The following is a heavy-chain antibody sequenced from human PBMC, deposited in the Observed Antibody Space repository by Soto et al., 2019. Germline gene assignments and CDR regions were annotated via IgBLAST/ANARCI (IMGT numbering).Heavy chain of an antibody. CDR1: GGSISSGGYY. J-gene: IGHJ4*02. CDR3: ARDLAHYDILTGYSQGRYFDY. Sequence: SQTLSLTCTVSGGSISSGGYYWSWIRQHPGKGLEWIGYIYYSGSTYYNPSLKSRVTISVDTSKNQFSLKLGSLTAADTAVYYCARDLAHYDILTGYSQGRYFDYWGQGTLVTVSS. V-gene: IGHV4-31*03. CDR2: IYYSGST. D-gene: IGHD3-9*01.